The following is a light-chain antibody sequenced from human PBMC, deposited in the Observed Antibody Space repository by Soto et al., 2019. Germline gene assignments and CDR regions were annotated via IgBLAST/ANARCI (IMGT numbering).Light chain of an antibody. V-gene: IGLV2-23*01. CDR3: CSYACSSTRV. CDR1: SSDVGSYTL. J-gene: IGLJ3*02. CDR2: EGS. Sequence: QSALTQPASVSGSPGQSITISCTGTSSDVGSYTLVSWYQQHPGKAPKLMIYEGSKRPSGVSNRFSGSKSGNTASLTISVLQAEDEADYYCCSYACSSTRVFGGGTKLTVL.